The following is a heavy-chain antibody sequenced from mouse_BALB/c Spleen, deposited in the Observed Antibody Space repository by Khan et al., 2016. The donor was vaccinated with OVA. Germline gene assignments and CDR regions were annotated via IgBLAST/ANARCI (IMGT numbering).Heavy chain of an antibody. D-gene: IGHD2-14*01. J-gene: IGHJ4*01. CDR1: GYTFTTAG. Sequence: QVQLKQSGPELKKPGETVRISCKASGYTFTTAGIQWVQKMPGKGLKWIGWINTHSGVPKYAEDFKGRFAFSLEISVNTAYLQLTYLKSEDTSTYFCARGGAAYYRNDGGAIEYWGQGTSVTVSS. CDR3: ARGGAAYYRNDGGAIEY. CDR2: INTHSGVP. V-gene: IGHV9-4*02.